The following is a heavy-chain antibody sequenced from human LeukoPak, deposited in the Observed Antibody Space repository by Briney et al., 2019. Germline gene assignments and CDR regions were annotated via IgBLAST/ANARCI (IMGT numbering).Heavy chain of an antibody. Sequence: PSETLSLTCTVSGGSISSYYWSWIRQPPGKGLEWIGYIYYSGSTNYNPSLKSRVTISLDMSKHRFSLTLTSVTAADTAVYYCASNTGTVFDYWGQGALVTVSS. D-gene: IGHD7-27*01. CDR1: GGSISSYY. V-gene: IGHV4-59*01. J-gene: IGHJ4*02. CDR3: ASNTGTVFDY. CDR2: IYYSGST.